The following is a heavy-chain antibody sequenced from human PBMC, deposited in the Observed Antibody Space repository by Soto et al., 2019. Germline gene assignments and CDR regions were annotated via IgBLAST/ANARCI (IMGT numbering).Heavy chain of an antibody. CDR1: GGTFSSYA. J-gene: IGHJ4*02. CDR2: IIPIFGTA. V-gene: IGHV1-69*13. Sequence: GASVQVSCKASGGTFSSYAISWVRQAPGQGLEWMGGIIPIFGTANYAQKFQGRVTITADESTSTAYMELSSLRSEDTAVYYCACGSYRNFDYWGQGTLVTVSS. CDR3: ACGSYRNFDY. D-gene: IGHD1-26*01.